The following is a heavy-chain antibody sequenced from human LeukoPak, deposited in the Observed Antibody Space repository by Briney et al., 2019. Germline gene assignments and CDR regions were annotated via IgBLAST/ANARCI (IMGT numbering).Heavy chain of an antibody. V-gene: IGHV1-18*01. CDR3: ARDWSYGSNFDY. Sequence: ASVKVSCKASGYTFTSYGISWVRQAPGQGLEWMGWISAYNGNTNYAQKLQGRVTMTTDTSTSTAYMELRRLRSDDTAVYYCARDWSYGSNFDYWGQGTLVTVSS. CDR2: ISAYNGNT. CDR1: GYTFTSYG. D-gene: IGHD5-18*01. J-gene: IGHJ4*02.